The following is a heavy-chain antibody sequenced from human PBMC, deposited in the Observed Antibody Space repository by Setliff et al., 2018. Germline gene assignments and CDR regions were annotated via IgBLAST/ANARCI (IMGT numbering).Heavy chain of an antibody. V-gene: IGHV4-34*01. CDR3: ARGRSNFWGYYFDY. CDR1: GGSFSGYY. J-gene: IGHJ4*02. CDR2: INHSGST. Sequence: ASETLSLTCAVYGGSFSGYYWSWIRQPPGKGLEWIGEINHSGSTNYNPSLKSRVTISVDTSKNQFSLKLSSVTAADTAVYYCARGRSNFWGYYFDYWGQGTLVTSPQ. D-gene: IGHD3-3*01.